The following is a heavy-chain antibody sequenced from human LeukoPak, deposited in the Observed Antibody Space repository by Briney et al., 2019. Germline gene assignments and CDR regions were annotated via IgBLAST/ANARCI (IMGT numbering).Heavy chain of an antibody. CDR2: INTNTGNP. CDR1: GYTFTSYA. CDR3: ARDRGYSSSWYWDGGDGDDPYYFDY. J-gene: IGHJ4*02. Sequence: ASVKVSRKASGYTFTSYAMNWVRQAPGQGLEWMGWINTNTGNPTYAQGFTGRFVFSLDTSVSTAYLQISSLKAEDTAVYYCARDRGYSSSWYWDGGDGDDPYYFDYWGQGTLVTVSS. D-gene: IGHD6-13*01. V-gene: IGHV7-4-1*02.